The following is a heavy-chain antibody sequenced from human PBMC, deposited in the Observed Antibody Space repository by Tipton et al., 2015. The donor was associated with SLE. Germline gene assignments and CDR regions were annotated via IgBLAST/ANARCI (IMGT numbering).Heavy chain of an antibody. V-gene: IGHV4-61*02. J-gene: IGHJ4*02. CDR3: ARDPIGGRDY. Sequence: TLSLTCTVSGGSISSGSYYWSWIRQPAGKGLEWIGRIYTSGSTNYNPSLKSRVTISVDTSKNQLSLKLSSVTAADTAVYYCARDPIGGRDYWGQGTLVTVSS. CDR2: IYTSGST. CDR1: GGSISSGSYY. D-gene: IGHD2-21*01.